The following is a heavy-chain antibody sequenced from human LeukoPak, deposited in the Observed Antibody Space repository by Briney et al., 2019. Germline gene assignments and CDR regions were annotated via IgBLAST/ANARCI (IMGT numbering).Heavy chain of an antibody. V-gene: IGHV3-21*04. J-gene: IGHJ4*02. Sequence: GGSLRLSCAASGFTFSSYSMNWVRQAPGKGLEWVSSISSSSSYIYYADSVKGRFTISRDNSKNTLYLQMNSLRAEDTAVYYCAKEYYYGSGSYLDYWGQGTLVTVSS. CDR2: ISSSSSYI. CDR1: GFTFSSYS. D-gene: IGHD3-10*01. CDR3: AKEYYYGSGSYLDY.